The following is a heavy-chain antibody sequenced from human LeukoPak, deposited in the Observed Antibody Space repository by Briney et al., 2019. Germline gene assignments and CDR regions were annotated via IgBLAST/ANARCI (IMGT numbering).Heavy chain of an antibody. Sequence: GGSLRLSCAASGFTFTSYTMNWVRQAPGKGLEWVSYISSSSSTIYYADSVKGRFTISRDNAKNSLYLQMNSLRDEDTAVYYCAGGVRSGYPFDPWGQGTLVTVSS. J-gene: IGHJ5*02. CDR2: ISSSSSTI. V-gene: IGHV3-48*02. CDR3: AGGVRSGYPFDP. D-gene: IGHD3-22*01. CDR1: GFTFTSYT.